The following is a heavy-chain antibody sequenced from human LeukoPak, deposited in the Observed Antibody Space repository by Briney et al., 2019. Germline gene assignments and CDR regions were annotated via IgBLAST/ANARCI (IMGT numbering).Heavy chain of an antibody. D-gene: IGHD3-22*01. CDR3: ARDRPNYHESNGHYYQRDGDH. Sequence: PGGSLRLSCAASGFTFNIYAMSWVRLAPGKGQQWVASMCGSAGCTYYADSVKGRFTISRDNSKNTLYLQMNSLRAEDTAIYYCARDRPNYHESNGHYYQRDGDHWGQGTLVTVSS. CDR2: MCGSAGCT. V-gene: IGHV3-23*01. CDR1: GFTFNIYA. J-gene: IGHJ5*02.